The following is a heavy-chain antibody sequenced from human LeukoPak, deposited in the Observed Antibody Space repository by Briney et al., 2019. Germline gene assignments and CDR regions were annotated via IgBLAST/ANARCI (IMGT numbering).Heavy chain of an antibody. Sequence: GGSLRLSCAASGFTFSNYAMNWVRQAPGKGLEWVSSISGSSSDIYYADSVKGRFTISRDNAKNSLYLQMNSLRAEDTALYYCARSEVGSSWYSAFDIWGQGTMVTVSS. CDR1: GFTFSNYA. D-gene: IGHD6-13*01. CDR2: ISGSSSDI. CDR3: ARSEVGSSWYSAFDI. J-gene: IGHJ3*02. V-gene: IGHV3-21*04.